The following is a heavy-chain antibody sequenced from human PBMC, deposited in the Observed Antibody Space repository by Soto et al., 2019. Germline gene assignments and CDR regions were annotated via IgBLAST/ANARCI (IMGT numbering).Heavy chain of an antibody. J-gene: IGHJ4*02. Sequence: PGGSLRLSCAASGFTFSSYWMHWVRQAPGMGLVWVSRSNSDGTSTSYADSVKGRFAISRDNAKNTMYLEMNGLRTEDTAVYYCVRERCSAGYCHLWYWGQGTLVTVSS. CDR3: VRERCSAGYCHLWY. CDR2: SNSDGTST. CDR1: GFTFSSYW. V-gene: IGHV3-74*01. D-gene: IGHD2-15*01.